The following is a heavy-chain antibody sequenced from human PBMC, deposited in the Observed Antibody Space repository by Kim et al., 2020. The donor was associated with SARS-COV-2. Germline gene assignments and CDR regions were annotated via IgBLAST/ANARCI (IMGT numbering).Heavy chain of an antibody. V-gene: IGHV4-31*03. D-gene: IGHD2-15*01. CDR2: IYYSGST. Sequence: SETLSLTCTVSGGSISSGGYYWSWIRQHPGKGLEWIGYIYYSGSTYYNPSLKSRVTISVDTSKNQFSLKLSSVTAADTAVYYCARALVVVAATVVFDYWGQGTLVTVSS. CDR1: GGSISSGGYY. CDR3: ARALVVVAATVVFDY. J-gene: IGHJ4*02.